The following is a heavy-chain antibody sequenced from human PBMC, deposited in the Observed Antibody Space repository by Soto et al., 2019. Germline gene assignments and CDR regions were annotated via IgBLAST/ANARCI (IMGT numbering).Heavy chain of an antibody. V-gene: IGHV1-18*01. CDR3: ARGRYDFWSGYADHNYYYYYYGMDV. CDR2: ISAYNGNT. CDR1: GYTFTSYG. J-gene: IGHJ6*02. D-gene: IGHD3-3*01. Sequence: GASVKVSCKASGYTFTSYGISWVRQAPGQGLEWMGWISAYNGNTNYAQKLQGRVTMTTDTSTSTAYMELRSLRSDDTAVYYCARGRYDFWSGYADHNYYYYYYGMDVWGQGTTVTVSS.